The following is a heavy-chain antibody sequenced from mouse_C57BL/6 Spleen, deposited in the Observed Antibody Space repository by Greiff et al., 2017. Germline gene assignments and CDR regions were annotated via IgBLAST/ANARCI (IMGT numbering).Heavy chain of an antibody. V-gene: IGHV5-16*01. CDR3: ARDRYGYAHYYAMDY. D-gene: IGHD2-2*01. CDR1: GFTFSDYY. CDR2: INYDGSST. J-gene: IGHJ4*01. Sequence: EVQLVESEGGLVQPGSSMKLSCTASGFTFSDYYMAWVRQVPEKGLEWVANINYDGSSTYYLDSLKSRFIISRDNAKNILYLQMSSLKSEDTATYYCARDRYGYAHYYAMDYWGQGTSVTVSS.